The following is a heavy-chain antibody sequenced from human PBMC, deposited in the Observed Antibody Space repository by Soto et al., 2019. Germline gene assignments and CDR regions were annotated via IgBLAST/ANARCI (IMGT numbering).Heavy chain of an antibody. CDR2: ISAYNGNT. D-gene: IGHD3-22*01. CDR1: GYTFTSYG. Sequence: ASVKVSCKASGYTFTSYGISWVRQAPGQGLEWMGWISAYNGNTNYAQKLQGRVTMTTDTSTSTAYMELRSLRSDDTAVYYCARLSLRDYYDSSGDGMDVWGQGTMVTVSS. V-gene: IGHV1-18*01. J-gene: IGHJ6*02. CDR3: ARLSLRDYYDSSGDGMDV.